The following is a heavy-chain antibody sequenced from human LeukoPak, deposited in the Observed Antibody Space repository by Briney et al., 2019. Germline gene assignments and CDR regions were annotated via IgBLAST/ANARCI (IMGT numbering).Heavy chain of an antibody. V-gene: IGHV4-59*08. CDR2: IYYSGST. J-gene: IGHJ5*02. CDR1: GGSISSYY. CDR3: ARGGGDCSGGSCYIDA. D-gene: IGHD2-15*01. Sequence: PSETLSLTCTVSGGSISSYYWSWIRQPPGKGLEWIGYIYYSGSTNYNPSLKSRVTISVDTSKNQFSLKLSSVTAADTAVYYCARGGGDCSGGSCYIDAWGQGTLVTVSS.